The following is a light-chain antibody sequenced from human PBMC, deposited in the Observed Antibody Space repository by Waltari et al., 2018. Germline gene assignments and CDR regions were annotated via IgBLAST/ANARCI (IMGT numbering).Light chain of an antibody. J-gene: IGLJ3*02. V-gene: IGLV2-14*01. CDR2: EVS. CDR1: NNDVGYYNY. Sequence: QSALTQPASVSGSPGQSITISCTGTNNDVGYYNYVSWYQQHPGKAPKLMIYEVSDRPAGVSNRFPGSKSGSTASLTISGLQAEDEADYYCSSYSSSSILVFGGGTKLTVL. CDR3: SSYSSSSILV.